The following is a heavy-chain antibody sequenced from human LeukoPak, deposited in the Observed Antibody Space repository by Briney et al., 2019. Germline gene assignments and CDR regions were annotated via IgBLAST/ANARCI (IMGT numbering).Heavy chain of an antibody. CDR3: ARDYCSSISCQDY. Sequence: PGGSLRLSCAASGXTVSSNYMNWVRPAPGKGLEWVSVIYSANSTHYADSVKGRFTISRDKSKNTVDLQMNSLRAEDTAVYYCARDYCSSISCQDYWGQGTLVTVSS. CDR1: GXTVSSNY. D-gene: IGHD2-2*01. CDR2: IYSANST. V-gene: IGHV3-53*01. J-gene: IGHJ4*02.